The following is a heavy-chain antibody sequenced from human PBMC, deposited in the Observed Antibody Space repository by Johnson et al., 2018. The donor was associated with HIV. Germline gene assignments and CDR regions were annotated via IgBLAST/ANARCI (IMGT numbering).Heavy chain of an antibody. CDR3: GRVAAGSSGYYRDAFDI. CDR1: GFTFSNYD. J-gene: IGHJ3*02. V-gene: IGHV3-13*01. CDR2: IGTAGDT. D-gene: IGHD3-22*01. Sequence: VQLVESGGGLVQPGGSLRLSCAASGFTFSNYDMHWVRQTTEKGLEWVSAIGTAGDTYYPDSVKGRFTISRENAKNSLYLQMNSLRAGDTAVYFCGRVAAGSSGYYRDAFDIWGQGTMVTVSS.